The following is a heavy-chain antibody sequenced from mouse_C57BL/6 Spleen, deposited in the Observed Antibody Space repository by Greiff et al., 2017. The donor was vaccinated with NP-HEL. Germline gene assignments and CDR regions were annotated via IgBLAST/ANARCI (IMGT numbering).Heavy chain of an antibody. D-gene: IGHD3-2*02. CDR3: ASLDSSGYPWFAY. CDR1: GYAFSSSW. V-gene: IGHV1-82*01. J-gene: IGHJ3*01. Sequence: VQLQESGPELVKPGASVKISCKASGYAFSSSWMNWVKQRPGKGLEWIGRIYPGDGDTNYNGKFKGKATLTADKSSSTAYMQLSSLTSEDSAVYFCASLDSSGYPWFAYWGQGTLVTVSA. CDR2: IYPGDGDT.